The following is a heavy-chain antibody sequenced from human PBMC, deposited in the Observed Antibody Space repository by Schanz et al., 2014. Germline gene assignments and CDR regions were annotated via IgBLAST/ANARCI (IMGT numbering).Heavy chain of an antibody. J-gene: IGHJ4*02. CDR2: IWYDGSNK. CDR3: ARDGDFDY. Sequence: QVQLVESGGGVVQPGRSLRLSCAASGFTFSSYGMHWVRQAPGKGLEWVAIIWYDGSNKYYADSVKGRFTISRDNSKNTLFLQMSSLRAEDTAVYYCARDGDFDYWGQGILXAVSS. V-gene: IGHV3-33*01. CDR1: GFTFSSYG.